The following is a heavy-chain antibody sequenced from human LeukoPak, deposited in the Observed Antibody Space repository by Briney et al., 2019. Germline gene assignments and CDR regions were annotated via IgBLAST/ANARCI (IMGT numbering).Heavy chain of an antibody. CDR3: ARAMVRGVQDFDY. CDR1: GYTLTELS. J-gene: IGHJ4*02. Sequence: ASVKVSCKVSGYTLTELSMHWVRQAPGKGLEWMGGFDPEDGETIYAQKFQGRVTMTRDTSISTAYMELSRLRSDDTAVYYCARAMVRGVQDFDYWGQGTLVTVSS. CDR2: FDPEDGET. D-gene: IGHD3-10*01. V-gene: IGHV1-24*01.